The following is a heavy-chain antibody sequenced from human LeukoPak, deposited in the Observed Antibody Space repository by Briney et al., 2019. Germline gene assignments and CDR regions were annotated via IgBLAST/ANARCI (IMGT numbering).Heavy chain of an antibody. V-gene: IGHV3-30*04. CDR1: GXTFSSYT. CDR3: ARDDY. CDR2: ISYDAMNK. Sequence: GGSLRLSCAASGXTFSSYTMHWVRQAPGKGLEWVEVISYDAMNKYYADSVKGRFTISRDNSKNTLYLQMNSLRAEDTAVYYCARDDYWGQGTLVTVSS. J-gene: IGHJ4*02.